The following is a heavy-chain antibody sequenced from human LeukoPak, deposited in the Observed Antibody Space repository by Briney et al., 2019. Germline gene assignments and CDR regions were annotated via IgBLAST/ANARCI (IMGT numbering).Heavy chain of an antibody. D-gene: IGHD3-3*01. Sequence: SETLSLTCTGSGGSLNRKYWSWLRQPAGKGLEGMGRIYTSGSTNYNPSLESRLTMSAHTSKNQFSLTLSSVTAAHTAVYYCAREKDFSLWDAAVDYWGQGTLVTVSS. CDR2: IYTSGST. CDR3: AREKDFSLWDAAVDY. V-gene: IGHV4-4*07. J-gene: IGHJ4*02. CDR1: GGSLNRKY.